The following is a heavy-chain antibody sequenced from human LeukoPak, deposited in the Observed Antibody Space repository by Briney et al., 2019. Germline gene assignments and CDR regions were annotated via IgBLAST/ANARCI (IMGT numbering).Heavy chain of an antibody. V-gene: IGHV1-46*01. J-gene: IGHJ4*02. CDR2: INPSGGST. CDR3: ARDRSSSDY. CDR1: GYTFTSYY. Sequence: ASVKVSCKASGYTFTSYYMHWVRQAPGQGLEWMGIINPSGGSTSYAQKFQGRVTMTTDTSTNTAYMDLRSLTSDDTAVYYCARDRSSSDYWGQGTLVTVSS.